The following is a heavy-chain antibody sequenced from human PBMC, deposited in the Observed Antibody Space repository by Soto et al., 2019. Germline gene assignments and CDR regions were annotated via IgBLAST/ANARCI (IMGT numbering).Heavy chain of an antibody. CDR3: ARDRGSRSYPTAFDI. J-gene: IGHJ3*02. V-gene: IGHV3-30-3*01. Sequence: QVQLVESGGGVVQPGRSLRLSCAASGFTFSSYAMHWVRQAPGKGLEWVAVISYDGSNKYYADSVKGRFTISRDNSKNTLYLQMNRLRAEDTAVYYCARDRGSRSYPTAFDIWGQGTMVTVSS. D-gene: IGHD3-10*01. CDR1: GFTFSSYA. CDR2: ISYDGSNK.